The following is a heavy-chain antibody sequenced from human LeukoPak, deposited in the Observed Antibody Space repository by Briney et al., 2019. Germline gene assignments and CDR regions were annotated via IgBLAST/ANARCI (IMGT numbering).Heavy chain of an antibody. Sequence: PSETPSLTCTVSGGSISSYYWSWIRQPPGKGLEWIGYIYYSGSTNYNPSLKSRVTISVDTSKNQFSLKLSSVTAADTAVYYCARDLGSGWSDAFDIWGQGTMVTVSS. CDR1: GGSISSYY. CDR2: IYYSGST. V-gene: IGHV4-59*01. J-gene: IGHJ3*02. CDR3: ARDLGSGWSDAFDI. D-gene: IGHD6-19*01.